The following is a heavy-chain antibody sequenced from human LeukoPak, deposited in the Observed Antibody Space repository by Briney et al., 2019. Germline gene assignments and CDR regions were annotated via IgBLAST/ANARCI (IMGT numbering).Heavy chain of an antibody. Sequence: GGSLRLSCAASRFTFSTYSMSWVRQAPGKGLEWVSAISGSGGSTYYADSVKGRFTISRDNSKNTLYLQMNSLRAEDTAVYYCVKDNGWLGVSWGQGTLVTVSS. CDR3: VKDNGWLGVS. J-gene: IGHJ5*02. V-gene: IGHV3-23*01. CDR1: RFTFSTYS. CDR2: ISGSGGST. D-gene: IGHD2-8*01.